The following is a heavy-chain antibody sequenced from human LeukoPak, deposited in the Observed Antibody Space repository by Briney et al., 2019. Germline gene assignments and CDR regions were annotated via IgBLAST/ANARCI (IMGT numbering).Heavy chain of an antibody. CDR2: IKKDGSEK. J-gene: IGHJ6*02. V-gene: IGHV3-7*01. Sequence: PGGSLRLSCAASGFTFSSHWMSWVRQAPGKGLEWVANIKKDGSEKYYVDSVKGRFTISRDNAKNSLYLQINSLRAEDTAVYYCARVSGVYYYNYGMDVWGQGTTVTV. D-gene: IGHD6-25*01. CDR1: GFTFSSHW. CDR3: ARVSGVYYYNYGMDV.